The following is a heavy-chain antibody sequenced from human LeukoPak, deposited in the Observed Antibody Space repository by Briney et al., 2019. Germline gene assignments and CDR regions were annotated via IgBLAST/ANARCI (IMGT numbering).Heavy chain of an antibody. V-gene: IGHV1-2*02. Sequence: ASVKVSCKAAGYTFTGYYMHWVRQAPGQGLEWMGWINPNSGGTNYAQKFQGRVTMTRDTSISTAYMELSRLRSDDTAVYYCARDRSNIAMDYYFDYWGQGTLVTVSS. CDR3: ARDRSNIAMDYYFDY. CDR1: GYTFTGYY. CDR2: INPNSGGT. D-gene: IGHD5-18*01. J-gene: IGHJ4*02.